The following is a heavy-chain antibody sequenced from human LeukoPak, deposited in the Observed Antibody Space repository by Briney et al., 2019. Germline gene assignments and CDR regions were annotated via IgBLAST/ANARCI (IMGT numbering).Heavy chain of an antibody. CDR2: ISYDGSNK. Sequence: GGSLRLSCAASGFTFSSYGMHWVRQAPGKGLEWVALISYDGSNKYYADSVKGRFTISRDNSKNTLFLHMNSLRVEDTAVYYCAKPDYGGHFDYWGQGTLVTVSS. D-gene: IGHD4-23*01. J-gene: IGHJ4*02. CDR3: AKPDYGGHFDY. CDR1: GFTFSSYG. V-gene: IGHV3-30*18.